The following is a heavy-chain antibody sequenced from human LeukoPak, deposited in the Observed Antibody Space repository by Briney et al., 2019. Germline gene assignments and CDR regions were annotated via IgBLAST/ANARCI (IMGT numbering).Heavy chain of an antibody. Sequence: ASVKVSCKASGYTFTGYYMHWVRQAPGQGLEWMGIINPSGGSTSYAQKFHGRVTMTRDTSTSTVYMELSSLRSEDTAVYYCARDRVKPCGYSYGETDYWGQGTLVTVSS. D-gene: IGHD5-18*01. CDR1: GYTFTGYY. V-gene: IGHV1-46*01. J-gene: IGHJ4*02. CDR2: INPSGGST. CDR3: ARDRVKPCGYSYGETDY.